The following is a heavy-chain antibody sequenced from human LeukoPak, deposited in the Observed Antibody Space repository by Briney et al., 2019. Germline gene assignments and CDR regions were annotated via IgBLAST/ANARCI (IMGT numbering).Heavy chain of an antibody. Sequence: SETLSLTCTVSGGSISSYYWSWIRQPPGKGLEWIASLYDSGSTYYNPSLKSRVTISVDTSKNQISLKLSSVTAADTAVYYCARDRGAYSSGPKNYYYMDVWVKGTTVTVSS. V-gene: IGHV4-59*12. CDR1: GGSISSYY. J-gene: IGHJ6*03. CDR2: LYDSGST. CDR3: ARDRGAYSSGPKNYYYMDV. D-gene: IGHD6-19*01.